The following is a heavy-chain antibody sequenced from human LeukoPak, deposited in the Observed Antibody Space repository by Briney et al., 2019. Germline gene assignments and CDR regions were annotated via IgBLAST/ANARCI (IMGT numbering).Heavy chain of an antibody. Sequence: PGGSLRLSCAASGFTFSSYGMHWVRQAPGKGLEWVAVISYDGSNKYYADSVKGRFTISRDNSKNTLYLQMNSLRAEDTAVYYCAKAGRWFGELLSLSLDYWGQGTLVTVSS. J-gene: IGHJ4*02. CDR2: ISYDGSNK. V-gene: IGHV3-30*18. CDR3: AKAGRWFGELLSLSLDY. CDR1: GFTFSSYG. D-gene: IGHD3-10*01.